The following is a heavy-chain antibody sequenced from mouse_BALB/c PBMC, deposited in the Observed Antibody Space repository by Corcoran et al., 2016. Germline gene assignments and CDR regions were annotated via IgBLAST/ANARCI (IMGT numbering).Heavy chain of an antibody. V-gene: IGHV1-66*01. CDR3: ARGITTWFAY. Sequence: QVQLQQSGPELVKPGASVKISCKASGYCFTSYYIHWVKQRPGQGLEWIGWIFPGSGNTKYNEKFKGKATLTADTSSSTAYMQLSSLTSEDSAVYFCARGITTWFAYLGQGTLVTVSA. J-gene: IGHJ3*01. D-gene: IGHD2-4*01. CDR1: GYCFTSYY. CDR2: IFPGSGNT.